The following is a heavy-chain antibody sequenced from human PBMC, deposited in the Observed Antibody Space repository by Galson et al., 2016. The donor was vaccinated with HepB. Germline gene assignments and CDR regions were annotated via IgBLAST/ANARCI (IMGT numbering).Heavy chain of an antibody. CDR3: AKSRDPYSSDRWDGFDP. CDR1: GYSFTDYA. D-gene: IGHD2-15*01. V-gene: IGHV1-3*04. Sequence: SVKVSCKASGYSFTDYAIHWVRQAPGQRLEWMGWINTGRGNTKYSQNFQGRVTFTRDTSATTAYMELRSLRSEDTAIYFCAKSRDPYSSDRWDGFDPWGQGTLVTVSS. J-gene: IGHJ5*02. CDR2: INTGRGNT.